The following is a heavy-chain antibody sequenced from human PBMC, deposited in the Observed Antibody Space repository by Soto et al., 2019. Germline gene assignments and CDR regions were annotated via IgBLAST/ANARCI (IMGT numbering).Heavy chain of an antibody. CDR1: GDSVSCNSAA. J-gene: IGHJ4*02. CDR3: ARYTSSWYLEY. D-gene: IGHD2-15*01. V-gene: IGHV6-1*01. Sequence: SQTLSLTCAISGDSVSCNSAAWNWIRQSPSGGLEWLGRTYYRSKWYADYALSVRSRITIIPDTSKNQFSLHLNSVTPEDTAVYYCARYTSSWYLEYWGQGTLVTVSS. CDR2: TYYRSKWYA.